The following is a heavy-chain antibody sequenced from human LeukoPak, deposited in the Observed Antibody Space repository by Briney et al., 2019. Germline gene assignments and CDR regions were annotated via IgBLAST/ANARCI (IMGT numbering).Heavy chain of an antibody. Sequence: GGSLRLSCAASGFTFSSLGMSWVRQAPGKGLEWVSGISGSGGSTYYADSVKGRFTISRDDPHNTLYLQMNSLRAEDTAVYFCARGGVDYYGSGTYYLMYYFDYWGQGALVTVSS. J-gene: IGHJ4*02. CDR1: GFTFSSLG. D-gene: IGHD3-10*01. CDR3: ARGGVDYYGSGTYYLMYYFDY. CDR2: ISGSGGST. V-gene: IGHV3-23*01.